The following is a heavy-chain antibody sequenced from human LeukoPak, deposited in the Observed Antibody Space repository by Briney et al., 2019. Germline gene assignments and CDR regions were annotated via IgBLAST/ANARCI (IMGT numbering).Heavy chain of an antibody. CDR3: AKRAGNGGVLGD. Sequence: GGSLRLSCAASGFTFSSYAMSWVRQAPGKGLEWVSTIGDSGGSTYYADSVKGRFTISRDNSKNTLDLQMNSLRVEDTALYYCAKRAGNGGVLGDWGPGTLVTVSS. D-gene: IGHD2-8*02. CDR2: IGDSGGST. CDR1: GFTFSSYA. J-gene: IGHJ4*02. V-gene: IGHV3-23*01.